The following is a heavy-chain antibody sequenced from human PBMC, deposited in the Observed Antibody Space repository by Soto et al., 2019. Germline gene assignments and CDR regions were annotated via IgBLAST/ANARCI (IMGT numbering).Heavy chain of an antibody. Sequence: PGGSLXLSCAASGFXFSDYSMNWVRQAPGKGLKWVSYISSRSTTIYYADSVKGRFTISRDNAKNSLYLQMNSLRAEDTAVYYCARDKLGVDWGQGTMVTVSS. CDR3: ARDKLGVD. CDR2: ISSRSTTI. D-gene: IGHD1-26*01. J-gene: IGHJ3*01. CDR1: GFXFSDYS. V-gene: IGHV3-48*01.